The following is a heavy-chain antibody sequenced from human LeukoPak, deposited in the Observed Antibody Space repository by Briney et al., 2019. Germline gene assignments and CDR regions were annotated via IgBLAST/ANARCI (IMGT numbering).Heavy chain of an antibody. Sequence: GGSLRLSCAASGCTFSSYWMTWVRQAPGKGLEWVANIKQDGSEKYYVDSVKGRFTISRYNAKNSLYLQMNSLRVEDTAVYYCARDGGRFGDYEYWGQGTLVTVSS. CDR1: GCTFSSYW. J-gene: IGHJ4*02. D-gene: IGHD3-10*01. V-gene: IGHV3-7*01. CDR2: IKQDGSEK. CDR3: ARDGGRFGDYEY.